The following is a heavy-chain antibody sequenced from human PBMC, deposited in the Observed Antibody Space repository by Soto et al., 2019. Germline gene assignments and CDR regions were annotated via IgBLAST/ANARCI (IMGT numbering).Heavy chain of an antibody. CDR1: GFPFTSYA. J-gene: IGHJ6*02. V-gene: IGHV3-30-3*01. CDR2: ISHDGGIK. Sequence: QVQLVESGGGVVQPGRSLTLSCAASGFPFTSYAINWVRQAPGKGLEWVAVISHDGGIKHYADSVKGRFTISRDNSKNTLYLQMNSLRDEDTAVYHCAGEHYALDGWGQGTTVTV. CDR3: AGEHYALDG. D-gene: IGHD4-17*01.